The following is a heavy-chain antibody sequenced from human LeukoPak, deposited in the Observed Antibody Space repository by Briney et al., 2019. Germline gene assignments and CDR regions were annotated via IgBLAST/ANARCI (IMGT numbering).Heavy chain of an antibody. Sequence: GRSLRLSCAASGFTFSIYAMHWVRQAPGKGLERVAVISYDGSNKYYADSVKGRFTISRDNSKNTLYLQMNSLRAEDTAVYYCASGRHSSGWTHYFDYWGQGTLVTVSS. CDR1: GFTFSIYA. V-gene: IGHV3-30-3*01. CDR3: ASGRHSSGWTHYFDY. D-gene: IGHD3-22*01. CDR2: ISYDGSNK. J-gene: IGHJ4*02.